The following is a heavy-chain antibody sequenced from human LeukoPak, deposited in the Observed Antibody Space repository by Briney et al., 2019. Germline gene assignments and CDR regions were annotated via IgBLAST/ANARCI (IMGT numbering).Heavy chain of an antibody. CDR2: MNPNRGNT. CDR3: ARGQRKQHTLYYFDY. V-gene: IGHV1-8*01. Sequence: AAVTVSCKASGYTFTSYDINWVRQAPGQGLEGMGWMNPNRGNTDYAQKFQGRVTMTRNTSISTAYMELSSLRSEDTAVYYCARGQRKQHTLYYFDYWGQGTLVTVSS. CDR1: GYTFTSYD. D-gene: IGHD6-13*01. J-gene: IGHJ4*02.